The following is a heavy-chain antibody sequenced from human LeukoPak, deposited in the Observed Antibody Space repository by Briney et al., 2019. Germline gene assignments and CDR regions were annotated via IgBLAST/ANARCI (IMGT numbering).Heavy chain of an antibody. CDR3: ARGRGYSGYAMYYYYYGMDV. CDR1: GFTFSSYG. Sequence: GGSLRLSCAASGFTFSSYGMHWVRQAPGKGLEWVAVISYDGSNKYYADSVKGRFTISRDNSKNTLYLQMNSLRAEDTAVYYCARGRGYSGYAMYYYYYGMDVWGQGTTVTVSS. D-gene: IGHD5-12*01. V-gene: IGHV3-30*03. CDR2: ISYDGSNK. J-gene: IGHJ6*02.